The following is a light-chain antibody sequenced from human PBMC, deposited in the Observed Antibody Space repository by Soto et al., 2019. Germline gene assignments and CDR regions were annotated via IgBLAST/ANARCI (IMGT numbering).Light chain of an antibody. J-gene: IGKJ4*01. V-gene: IGKV3-20*01. CDR1: QSVRSNY. Sequence: EIVLTQSPGTLSLSLGERATLSCRASQSVRSNYLAWYQQKPGQAPRFLIYDASTRATDIPDRFSGSGSGTDFTLTISRLEPEDFAVYYCQQYGRSPLTFGGGTKVEIK. CDR2: DAS. CDR3: QQYGRSPLT.